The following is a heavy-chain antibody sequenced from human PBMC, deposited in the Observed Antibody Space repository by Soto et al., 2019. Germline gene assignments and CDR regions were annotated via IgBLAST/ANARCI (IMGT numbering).Heavy chain of an antibody. V-gene: IGHV1-69*13. J-gene: IGHJ6*02. CDR1: GGTFSSYA. Sequence: SVKVSCKASGGTFSSYAISWVRQAPGQGLEWMGGIIPIFGTANYAQKFQGRVTITADESTSTAYMELSSLRSKDTAVYYCARVPMGATITETNYYYGTDVWD. CDR2: IIPIFGTA. CDR3: ARVPMGATITETNYYYGTDV. D-gene: IGHD5-12*01.